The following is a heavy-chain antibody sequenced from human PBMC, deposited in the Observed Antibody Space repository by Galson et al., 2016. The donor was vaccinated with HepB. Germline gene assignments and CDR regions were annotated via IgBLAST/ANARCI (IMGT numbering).Heavy chain of an antibody. CDR3: ARRGASRTVLMWFGASYYFDY. V-gene: IGHV4-39*01. CDR2: IYHSGST. J-gene: IGHJ4*02. Sequence: ETLSLTCTVSGGSISSSGSYWGWIRRPPGKGLGWVGNIYHSGSTFYNPSLKSRVTISVDTSKNQFFLKLSSVTAADTAVYYCARRGASRTVLMWFGASYYFDYWGQGTLVTVSS. CDR1: GGSISSSGSY. D-gene: IGHD3-10*01.